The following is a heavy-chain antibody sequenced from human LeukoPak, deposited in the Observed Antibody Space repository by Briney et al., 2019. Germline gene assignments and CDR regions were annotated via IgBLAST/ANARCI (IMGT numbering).Heavy chain of an antibody. Sequence: PSETLSLTCTVSGGSISSSSYYWGWIRQPPGEGLEWIGSIYYSGSTYYNPSLKSRVTISVDTSKNQFSLKLSSVTAADTAVYYCAGGYYDSSGNPPDDYWGQGTLVTVSS. D-gene: IGHD3-22*01. V-gene: IGHV4-39*01. CDR3: AGGYYDSSGNPPDDY. CDR1: GGSISSSSYY. CDR2: IYYSGST. J-gene: IGHJ4*02.